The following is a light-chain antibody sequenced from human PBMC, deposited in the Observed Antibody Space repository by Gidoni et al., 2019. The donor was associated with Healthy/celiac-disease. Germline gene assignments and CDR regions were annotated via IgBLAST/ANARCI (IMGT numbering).Light chain of an antibody. Sequence: DIQMTQSPSTLSASVGDRVTITCRASQSISSWLAWYQQKPGKAPKLLIYKASSLESGVPSRFSGSGSGAEFTLTISSLQPDDFATYYCQQYNSYPYTFGQGTKLEIK. CDR2: KAS. CDR1: QSISSW. V-gene: IGKV1-5*03. CDR3: QQYNSYPYT. J-gene: IGKJ2*01.